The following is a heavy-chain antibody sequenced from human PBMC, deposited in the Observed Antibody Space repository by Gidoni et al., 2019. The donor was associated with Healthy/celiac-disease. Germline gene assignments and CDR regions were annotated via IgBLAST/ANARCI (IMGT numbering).Heavy chain of an antibody. D-gene: IGHD5-18*01. CDR1: GFPFSSYS. V-gene: IGHV3-21*01. CDR3: ASYDTAMVLFDY. Sequence: EVQLVESGGGLVKHGGALRLSGAASGFPFSSYSMNWVRQAPGKGLEWVSSISSSSSYIYYADSVKGRFTISRDNAKNSLYLQMNSLRAEDTAVYYCASYDTAMVLFDYWGQGTLVTVSS. CDR2: ISSSSSYI. J-gene: IGHJ4*02.